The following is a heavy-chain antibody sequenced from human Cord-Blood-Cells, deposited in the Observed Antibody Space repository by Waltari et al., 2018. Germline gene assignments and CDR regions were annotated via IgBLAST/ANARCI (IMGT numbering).Heavy chain of an antibody. V-gene: IGHV3-23*04. J-gene: IGHJ4*02. CDR3: ASHPNTTVTSYYFDY. Sequence: ELHLVEMGGGLVQFGGPRTLSCAASGFSFRSNSISGFRPAPREGWEWVSASVVGGGLTDIAVSVEGRLTISGDNSKNTLYLQVNSLRAEDTAVYYWASHPNTTVTSYYFDYWGQGTLVTVSS. CDR2: SVVGGGLT. D-gene: IGHD4-4*01. CDR1: GFSFRSNS.